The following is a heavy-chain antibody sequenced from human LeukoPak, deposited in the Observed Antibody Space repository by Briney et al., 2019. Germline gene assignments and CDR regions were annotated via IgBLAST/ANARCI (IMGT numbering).Heavy chain of an antibody. D-gene: IGHD3-22*01. J-gene: IGHJ3*02. CDR3: TGITMIVETFDI. CDR2: IRSKANKSAK. Sequence: GGSLRLSCAAXGFXXSGSAMHXVXXAXGXGLXWVXRIRSKANKSAKAYGASVKGRFTISRDDSTNTAYLHLNSLKTEDTAVYYCTGITMIVETFDIWGQGTMVTVSS. V-gene: IGHV3-73*01. CDR1: GFXXSGSA.